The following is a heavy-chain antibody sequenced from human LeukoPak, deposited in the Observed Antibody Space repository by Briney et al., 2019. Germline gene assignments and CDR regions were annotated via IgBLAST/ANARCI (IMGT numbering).Heavy chain of an antibody. CDR3: TRDRELGF. CDR2: IYNSGST. CDR1: GGSISIFY. V-gene: IGHV4-59*01. Sequence: SETLSLTCTVSGGSISIFYWNWIRQPPGKGLEWIGSIYNSGSTAYNPSLKSRVTISGDTSKNQFSLKLTSVTAADTAVYYCTRDRELGFWGQGTLVTVSS. D-gene: IGHD1-26*01. J-gene: IGHJ4*02.